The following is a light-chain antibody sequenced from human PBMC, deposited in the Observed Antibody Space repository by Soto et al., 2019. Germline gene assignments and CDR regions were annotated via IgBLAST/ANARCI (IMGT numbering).Light chain of an antibody. J-gene: IGKJ5*01. CDR3: QQYGTLPIT. CDR1: QVVSRSY. CDR2: GAS. V-gene: IGKV3-20*01. Sequence: EIVLTQSPGTLSLSPGDRATLSCRASQVVSRSYLAWYQQKPGQAPRLLIYGASSMALGIPARFSGRGSGTDFTLTISRLEPEDFAVYLCQQYGTLPITFGQGTRLDVK.